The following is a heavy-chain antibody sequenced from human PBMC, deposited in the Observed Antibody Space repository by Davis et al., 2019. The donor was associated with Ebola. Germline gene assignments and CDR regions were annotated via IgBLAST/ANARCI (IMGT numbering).Heavy chain of an antibody. V-gene: IGHV4-30-4*08. Sequence: PSETLSLTCTVSGGSISSGDYYWSWIRQPPGKGLEWIGYIYYSGSTYYSPSLKSRVTISVDTSKNQFSLKLSSVTAADTAVYYCGGSGSSSRYDAFDIWGQGTMVTVSS. CDR1: GGSISSGDYY. D-gene: IGHD6-6*01. J-gene: IGHJ3*02. CDR2: IYYSGST. CDR3: GGSGSSSRYDAFDI.